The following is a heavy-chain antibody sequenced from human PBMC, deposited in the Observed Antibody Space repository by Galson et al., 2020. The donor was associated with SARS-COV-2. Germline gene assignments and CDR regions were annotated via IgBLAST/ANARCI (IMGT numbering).Heavy chain of an antibody. CDR1: GFTFSRYW. J-gene: IGHJ4*02. CDR2: IKQDGSEK. D-gene: IGHD2-15*01. CDR3: ASTLSATPGGDY. V-gene: IGHV3-7*01. Sequence: GGSLRLSCAASGFTFSRYWMSWVRQAPGKGLEWLAKIKQDGSEKYYVDSVKGRFTISRDNTRNSLYLHINSLRAEDTAVYYCASTLSATPGGDYWGQGTLVTVSS.